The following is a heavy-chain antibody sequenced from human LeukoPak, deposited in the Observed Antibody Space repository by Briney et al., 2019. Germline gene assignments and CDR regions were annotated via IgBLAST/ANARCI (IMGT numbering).Heavy chain of an antibody. CDR3: ARDGIVDYYDSSGYSPPYYFDY. V-gene: IGHV1-8*01. J-gene: IGHJ4*02. CDR1: GYTFTSYD. Sequence: ASVKVSCKASGYTFTSYDINWVRQATGQGLEWMGWMNPNSGNTGYAQKFQGRVTMTRNTSISTAYMELSSLRSEDTAVYYCARDGIVDYYDSSGYSPPYYFDYWGQGTLVTVSS. D-gene: IGHD3-22*01. CDR2: MNPNSGNT.